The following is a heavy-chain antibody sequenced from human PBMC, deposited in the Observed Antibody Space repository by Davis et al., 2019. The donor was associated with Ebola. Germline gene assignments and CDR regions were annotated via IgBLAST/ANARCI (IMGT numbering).Heavy chain of an antibody. V-gene: IGHV3-49*03. D-gene: IGHD6-13*01. Sequence: GESLKISCTASGFTFGDYAMSWFRQAPGKGLEWVGFIRSKAYGGTTEYAASVKGRFTISRDDSKSIAYLQMNSLKTEDTAVYYCTRGGKPHRFGIAAAAHYYYGMDVWGKGTTVTVSS. CDR1: GFTFGDYA. CDR2: IRSKAYGGTT. CDR3: TRGGKPHRFGIAAAAHYYYGMDV. J-gene: IGHJ6*04.